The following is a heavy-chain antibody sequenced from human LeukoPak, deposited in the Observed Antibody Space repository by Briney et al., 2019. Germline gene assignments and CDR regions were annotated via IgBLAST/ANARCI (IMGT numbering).Heavy chain of an antibody. D-gene: IGHD2-8*02. CDR2: IYYSRST. J-gene: IGHJ3*02. V-gene: IGHV4-39*07. Sequence: SETLSLTCTVSGGSISSSSYYWGWIRQPPGKGLEWIGSIYYSRSTYYNPSLKSRVTISVDTSKNQFSLKPSSVTAADTAVYYCARAGGSDAFDIWGQGTMVTVSS. CDR3: ARAGGSDAFDI. CDR1: GGSISSSSYY.